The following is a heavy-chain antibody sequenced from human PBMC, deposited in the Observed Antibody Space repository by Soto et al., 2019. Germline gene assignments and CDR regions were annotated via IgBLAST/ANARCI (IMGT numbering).Heavy chain of an antibody. D-gene: IGHD3-16*01. CDR3: ARRLDDRADEGFDV. CDR1: GGTFSTYT. Sequence: QVHLVQSGAEVRKPGSSVKVSCKTSGGTFSTYTIYWLRQAPGQGLEWMGRIIPLFGTTKYAQNFQDRVTITAEESTSTTYMELSSLRAEDTAVYYCARRLDDRADEGFDVWGEGTAVTVSA. V-gene: IGHV1-69*18. J-gene: IGHJ3*01. CDR2: IIPLFGTT.